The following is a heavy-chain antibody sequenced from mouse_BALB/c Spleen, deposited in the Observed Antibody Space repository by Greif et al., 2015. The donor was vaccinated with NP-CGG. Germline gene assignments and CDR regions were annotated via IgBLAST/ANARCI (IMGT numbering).Heavy chain of an antibody. V-gene: IGHV1-7*01. Sequence: VKLMESGAELAKPGASVKMSCKASGYTFTSYWMHWVKQRPGRGLEWIGYINPSTGYTEYNQKFKDKATLTADKSSSTAYMQLSSLTSEDSAVYYCARRDSSGYGYWGQGTTLTVSS. D-gene: IGHD3-2*01. CDR1: GYTFTSYW. CDR3: ARRDSSGYGY. J-gene: IGHJ2*01. CDR2: INPSTGYT.